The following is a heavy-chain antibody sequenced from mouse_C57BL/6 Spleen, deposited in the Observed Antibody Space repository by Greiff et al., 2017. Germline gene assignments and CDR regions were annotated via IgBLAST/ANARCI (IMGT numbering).Heavy chain of an antibody. CDR3: AGNYYSNDREYARDY. CDR1: GYTFTSYW. V-gene: IGHV1-52*01. Sequence: QVQLQQPGAELVRPGSSVKLSCKASGYTFTSYWMHWVKQRPIQGLEWIGNIDPSDSETHYNQKFKDKATLTVDKSSSTAYMELSRLTSEDSAVYYCAGNYYSNDREYARDYWGQGTSVTVSS. J-gene: IGHJ4*01. CDR2: IDPSDSET. D-gene: IGHD2-5*01.